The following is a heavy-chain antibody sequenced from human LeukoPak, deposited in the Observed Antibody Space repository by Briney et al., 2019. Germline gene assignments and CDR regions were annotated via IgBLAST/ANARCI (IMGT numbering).Heavy chain of an antibody. D-gene: IGHD2-15*01. CDR3: AIGYCTDGSCSYYFDY. J-gene: IGHJ4*02. V-gene: IGHV1-18*01. CDR1: GYTFANSG. Sequence: ASVKVSCKTSGYTFANSGVSWVRQAPGQGLEWLGWISAYNGNTNYAQKVQGRVTMTTDTSTNTAYMELRSLRSDDTAVFYCAIGYCTDGSCSYYFDYWGQGTLVTVSS. CDR2: ISAYNGNT.